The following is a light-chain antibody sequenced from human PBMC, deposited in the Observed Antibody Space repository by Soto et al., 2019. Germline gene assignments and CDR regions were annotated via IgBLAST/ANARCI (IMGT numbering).Light chain of an antibody. CDR2: AAS. J-gene: IGKJ1*01. CDR3: QQYRYAPAT. Sequence: DVRMTQSPSSLTAFFGDRVTISCLASQDIMKSLAWYQQRPGGIPNVLIYAASTLRPGVPSRFSGSGSGTNFTLTISGLRPEDVATYYCQQYRYAPATFGQGTKVE. CDR1: QDIMKS. V-gene: IGKV1-27*01.